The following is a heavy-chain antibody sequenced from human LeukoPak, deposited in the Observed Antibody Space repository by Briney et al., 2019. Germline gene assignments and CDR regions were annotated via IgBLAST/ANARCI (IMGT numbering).Heavy chain of an antibody. CDR2: ISGSGGST. CDR1: GFTFSSYA. Sequence: GGSLRLSCAASGFTFSSYAMSWVRQAPGKGLEWVSAISGSGGSTYYAASVKGRFTISRDNSKNTLYLQMNSLRAEDTAVYYCAKDKWFEELLEYFDYWGQGTLVTVSS. V-gene: IGHV3-23*01. J-gene: IGHJ4*02. D-gene: IGHD3-10*01. CDR3: AKDKWFEELLEYFDY.